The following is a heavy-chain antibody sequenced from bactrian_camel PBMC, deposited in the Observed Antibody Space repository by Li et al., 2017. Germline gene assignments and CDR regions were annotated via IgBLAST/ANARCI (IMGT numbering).Heavy chain of an antibody. V-gene: IGHV3S53*01. D-gene: IGHD4*01. CDR2: IIPPGKT. CDR1: GYGYSKMC. J-gene: IGHJ4*01. Sequence: QLVESGGGSVQTGGTLTLSCTTDGYGYSKMCTLGWHRETLGKKRDLVSSIIPPGKTYYADSVKGRFTIFLDNAKTMMHLRMTNLKIEDTATYYCAVECPTDYVGGSDVSIWSQGTQVTVS.